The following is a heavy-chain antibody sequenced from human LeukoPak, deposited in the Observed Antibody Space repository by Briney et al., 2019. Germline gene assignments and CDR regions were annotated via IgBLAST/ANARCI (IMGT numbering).Heavy chain of an antibody. D-gene: IGHD2-15*01. CDR1: GDTFTSYA. J-gene: IGHJ6*03. V-gene: IGHV7-4-1*02. CDR3: ARVGGYCSGGSCYPHYYYYYYMDV. Sequence: ASVKVSCKASGDTFTSYAMNWVRQAPGQGLEWMGWINTNTGNPTYAQGFTGRFVFSLDTSVSTAYLQISSLKAEDTAVYYCARVGGYCSGGSCYPHYYYYYYMDVWGKGTTVTVSS. CDR2: INTNTGNP.